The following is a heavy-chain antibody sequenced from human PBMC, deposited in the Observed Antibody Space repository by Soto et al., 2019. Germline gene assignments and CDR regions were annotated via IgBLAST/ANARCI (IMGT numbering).Heavy chain of an antibody. Sequence: PSETLSLTCTVSGGSISSGGYYWSWIRQHPGKGLEWIGYIYYSGSTYYNPSLKSRVTISVDTSKNQFSLKLSSVTAADTAVYYCARGILLGSGSYYSWEFNWFGPWGQGTLVTVSS. CDR1: GGSISSGGYY. J-gene: IGHJ5*02. CDR2: IYYSGST. V-gene: IGHV4-31*03. CDR3: ARGILLGSGSYYSWEFNWFGP. D-gene: IGHD3-10*01.